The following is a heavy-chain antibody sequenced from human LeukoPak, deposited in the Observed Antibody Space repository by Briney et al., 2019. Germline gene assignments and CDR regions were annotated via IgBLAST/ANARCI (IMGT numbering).Heavy chain of an antibody. J-gene: IGHJ4*02. D-gene: IGHD3-16*01. Sequence: ASVKVSCKASGHTFTSYDISWVRQAPGQGLEWMGWISAYNGNTNYAQKLQGRVTMTTDTSTSTAYMEPRSLRSDDTAVYYCARALGNTGDGGGNWGQGTLVTVSS. CDR3: ARALGNTGDGGGN. CDR2: ISAYNGNT. CDR1: GHTFTSYD. V-gene: IGHV1-18*01.